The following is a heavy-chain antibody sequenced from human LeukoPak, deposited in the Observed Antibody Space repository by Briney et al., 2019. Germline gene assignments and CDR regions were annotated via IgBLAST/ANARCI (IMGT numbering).Heavy chain of an antibody. CDR1: GFTFSSSA. J-gene: IGHJ4*02. CDR3: ARVERYCSGGSCYDY. V-gene: IGHV3-64*01. D-gene: IGHD2-15*01. CDR2: ISSNGVST. Sequence: PGGSLRLSCAASGFTFSSSAMHWVRQAPGKGLEYVSAISSNGVSTYYANSVKGRFTIPRDNSKNTLFLQMGSLRAEDMGVYYCARVERYCSGGSCYDYWGQGTLVTVSS.